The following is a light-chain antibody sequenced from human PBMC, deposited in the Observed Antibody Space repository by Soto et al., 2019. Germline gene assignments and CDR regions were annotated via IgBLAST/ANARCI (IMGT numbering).Light chain of an antibody. Sequence: EIVLTQSPGTLSLSPGERATLSCRASQSVSSSYLAWYQQKPGQAPRLLIYGASSRATGIPDRFSGSGSGTDFTLTISRLEPEDFGVYLCQQYGGSPRDTFGPGTKVEIK. J-gene: IGKJ2*01. CDR2: GAS. CDR1: QSVSSSY. CDR3: QQYGGSPRDT. V-gene: IGKV3-20*01.